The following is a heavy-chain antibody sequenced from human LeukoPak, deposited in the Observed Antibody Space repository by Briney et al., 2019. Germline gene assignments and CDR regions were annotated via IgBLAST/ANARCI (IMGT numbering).Heavy chain of an antibody. V-gene: IGHV4-34*01. CDR1: GGSFSGYY. CDR3: ARDRFYDNSGFRRLDF. CDR2: INHSGST. Sequence: SETLSLTCAVYGGSFSGYYWSWIRQPPGKGLEWIGEINHSGSTNYNPSLKSRVTISVDTSKNQFSLRLSSVTAADTAVYYCARDRFYDNSGFRRLDFWGQGLLVTVSS. D-gene: IGHD3-22*01. J-gene: IGHJ4*02.